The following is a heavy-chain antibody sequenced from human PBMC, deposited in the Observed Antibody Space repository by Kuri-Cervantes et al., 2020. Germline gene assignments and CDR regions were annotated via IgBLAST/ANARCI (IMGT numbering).Heavy chain of an antibody. CDR1: GFTFSGYS. CDR3: AKLIGNYYDSSGYYYFDY. V-gene: IGHV3-48*01. J-gene: IGHJ4*02. CDR2: ISSSGNSI. D-gene: IGHD3-22*01. Sequence: GGSLRLSCAASGFTFSGYSMIWVRQAPGKGLEWVSYISSSGNSIYYADSVKGRFTISRDNSKNTLYLQMNSLRAEDTAVYYCAKLIGNYYDSSGYYYFDYWGQGTLVTVSS.